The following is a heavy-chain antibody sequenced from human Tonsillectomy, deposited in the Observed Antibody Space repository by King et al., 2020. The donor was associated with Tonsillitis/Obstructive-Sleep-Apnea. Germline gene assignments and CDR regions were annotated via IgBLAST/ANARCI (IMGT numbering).Heavy chain of an antibody. V-gene: IGHV5-51*01. J-gene: IGHJ4*02. D-gene: IGHD3-3*01. CDR1: GYSFASQW. CDR3: ARLLWSGYFYFDF. Sequence: EDQLVQSGAEVKKPGESLKISCKGSGYSFASQWIGWVRQIPGKGLEWIVLIYPDDSDTRYNPSFQGQVTISADKSISTAYPQWSSLKASDTAMYYCARLLWSGYFYFDFGGQGPLVTVSS. CDR2: IYPDDSDT.